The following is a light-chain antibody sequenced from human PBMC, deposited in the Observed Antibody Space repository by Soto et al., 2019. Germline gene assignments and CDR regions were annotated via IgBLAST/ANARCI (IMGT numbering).Light chain of an antibody. V-gene: IGLV1-47*01. CDR3: AAWDDSLSVV. J-gene: IGLJ2*01. Sequence: HSVLTQPPSASGTPGQRVTISCSGSSSNIGSNYVYWYQQLPGTAPKLHIYRNNQRPSGVPDRFSGSKSGTSASLAISGLRSEDEADYYCAAWDDSLSVVFGGGTKVTVL. CDR2: RNN. CDR1: SSNIGSNY.